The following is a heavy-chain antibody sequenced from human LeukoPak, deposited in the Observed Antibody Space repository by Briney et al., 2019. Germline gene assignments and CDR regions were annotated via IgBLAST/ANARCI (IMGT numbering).Heavy chain of an antibody. Sequence: RGGSLTLSCTPSGLIFSNYWMTWARHARGEGREWVTQINQDGRKEYYIVCVKARFSISRDNASNSLSLQMNSLRAEDTAVYYCVRDGGVSGYDLLDYWGQGTLVTVSS. J-gene: IGHJ4*02. CDR3: VRDGGVSGYDLLDY. CDR2: INQDGRKE. CDR1: GLIFSNYW. V-gene: IGHV3-7*01. D-gene: IGHD5-12*01.